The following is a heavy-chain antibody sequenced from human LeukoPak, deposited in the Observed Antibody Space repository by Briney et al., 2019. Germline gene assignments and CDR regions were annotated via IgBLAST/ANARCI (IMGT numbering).Heavy chain of an antibody. D-gene: IGHD5-18*01. CDR2: ISGSGGAT. CDR1: GFTFDDYA. CDR3: ARGRGYSQSNWVDP. V-gene: IGHV3-23*01. J-gene: IGHJ5*02. Sequence: GGSLRLSCAASGFTFDDYAMHWVRQAPGKGLEWVSGISGSGGATYYADSVKGRFTVSRDDPHNTLYLQMNSVRAEDTAVYYCARGRGYSQSNWVDPWGQGTMVTVSA.